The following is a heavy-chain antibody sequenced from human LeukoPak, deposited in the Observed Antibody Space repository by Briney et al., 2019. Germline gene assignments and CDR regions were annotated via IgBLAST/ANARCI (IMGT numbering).Heavy chain of an antibody. D-gene: IGHD3-3*01. V-gene: IGHV3-21*01. CDR3: ARDLLLGVRFLEWSDDAFDI. CDR2: ISSSSSYI. CDR1: GFTFSSYS. J-gene: IGHJ3*02. Sequence: GGSLRLSCAASGFTFSSYSMTWVRQAPGKGLEWVSSISSSSSYIYYADSVKGRFTISRDNAKNSLYLQMNSLRAEDTAVYYCARDLLLGVRFLEWSDDAFDIWGQGTMVTVSS.